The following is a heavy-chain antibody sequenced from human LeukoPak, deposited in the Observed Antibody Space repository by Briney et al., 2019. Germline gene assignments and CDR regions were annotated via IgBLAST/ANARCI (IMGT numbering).Heavy chain of an antibody. J-gene: IGHJ4*02. CDR2: INHSGST. V-gene: IGHV4-34*01. CDR3: ARGGCSSTSCYFDY. Sequence: SETLSLTCAVYGGSFSGYYWSWIRQPPGKGLEWIGEINHSGSTNYNPSLKSRVTISVDTSKNQFSLKLSSVIAADTAVYYCARGGCSSTSCYFDYWGQGTLVTVSS. CDR1: GGSFSGYY. D-gene: IGHD2-2*01.